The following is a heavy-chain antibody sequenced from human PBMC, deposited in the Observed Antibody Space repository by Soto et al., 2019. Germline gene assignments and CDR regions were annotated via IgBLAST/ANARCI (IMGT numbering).Heavy chain of an antibody. J-gene: IGHJ4*02. V-gene: IGHV3-23*01. D-gene: IGHD3-9*01. Sequence: EVQLLESGGGLVQPGGSLRLSCAASGFTFTTYAMSWVRQAPGKGLEWVSDISCSGAVTYYADSVKGRFTVSRDNFKNSVYLQMNRLRAEDTAVYYCEKESVTVPLTQFDYWGQGTLVTVSA. CDR3: EKESVTVPLTQFDY. CDR1: GFTFTTYA. CDR2: ISCSGAVT.